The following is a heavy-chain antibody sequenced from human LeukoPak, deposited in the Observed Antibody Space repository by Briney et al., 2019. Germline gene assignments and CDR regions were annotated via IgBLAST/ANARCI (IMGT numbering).Heavy chain of an antibody. Sequence: PGGSLRLSCAASGFTFSSYSMNWVRQAPGKGLEWVSYISSSGSYTYYADSVKGRFTISRDNSKSILYLQMNSLRAEDTAVYYCARDDYYDSSGLDYWGQGILVTVSS. J-gene: IGHJ4*02. CDR1: GFTFSSYS. D-gene: IGHD3-22*01. V-gene: IGHV3-21*04. CDR2: ISSSGSYT. CDR3: ARDDYYDSSGLDY.